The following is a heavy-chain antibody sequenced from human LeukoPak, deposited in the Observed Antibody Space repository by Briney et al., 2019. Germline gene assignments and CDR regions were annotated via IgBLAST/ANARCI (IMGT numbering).Heavy chain of an antibody. CDR2: IRSKAYGGTT. J-gene: IGHJ5*02. CDR3: TRGFDSTLDWFDP. Sequence: GRSLRLSCTASGFTFGDYAMSWVRQAPGKGLEWVGFIRSKAYGGTTEYAASVKGRFTISRDDSKSIAYLQMNSLKTEDTAAYYCTRGFDSTLDWFDPWGQGTRVTVSS. D-gene: IGHD3-9*01. CDR1: GFTFGDYA. V-gene: IGHV3-49*04.